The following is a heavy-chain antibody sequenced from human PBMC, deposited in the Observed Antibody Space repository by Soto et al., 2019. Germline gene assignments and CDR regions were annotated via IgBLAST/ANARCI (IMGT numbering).Heavy chain of an antibody. J-gene: IGHJ4*02. CDR2: IKSKAHGETA. D-gene: IGHD5-12*01. Sequence: EAQLVESGGGLVEPGGSLRVSCAASGFSFSDAWMIWVRQAPGKGLEWVVRIKSKAHGETADYAALVKGRFTISRDDSKNTVYLQMNSLKSEDTAVYYCTTGVDGYNPFDYWGQGTLVTVSS. CDR1: GFSFSDAW. V-gene: IGHV3-15*07. CDR3: TTGVDGYNPFDY.